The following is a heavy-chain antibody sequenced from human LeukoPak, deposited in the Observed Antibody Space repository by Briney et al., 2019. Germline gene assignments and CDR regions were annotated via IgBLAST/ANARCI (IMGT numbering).Heavy chain of an antibody. CDR2: INSDGSDT. J-gene: IGHJ4*02. CDR1: GFTFSSYW. CDR3: VRDVDSITWTFEFDY. V-gene: IGHV3-74*01. Sequence: PGGSLRLSCAASGFTFSSYWMYWVRQAPGKGLVWVSRINSDGSDTSYADSVQGRFTISRDNAKNTLYLQMNSLRAEDTAVYYCVRDVDSITWTFEFDYWGQGTLVTVSS. D-gene: IGHD6-13*01.